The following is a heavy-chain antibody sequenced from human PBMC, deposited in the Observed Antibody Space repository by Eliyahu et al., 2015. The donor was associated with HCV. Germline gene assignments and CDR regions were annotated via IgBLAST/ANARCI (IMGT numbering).Heavy chain of an antibody. CDR2: ISSSSSYI. CDR3: ARVPSYYDFCLDV. V-gene: IGHV3-21*01. Sequence: EVQLVESGGGLVKPGXSLXLSCAASGFTFSSYSMNWVRQAPGKGLEWXSSISSSSSYIYYADSVKGRFTISRDNAKNSLYLQMNSLRAEDTAVYYCARVPSYYDFCLDVWGQGTTVTVSS. CDR1: GFTFSSYS. D-gene: IGHD3-3*01. J-gene: IGHJ6*02.